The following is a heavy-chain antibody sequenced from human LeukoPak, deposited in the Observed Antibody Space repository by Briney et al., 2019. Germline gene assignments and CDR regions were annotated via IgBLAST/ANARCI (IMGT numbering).Heavy chain of an antibody. CDR2: IWYDGSEK. CDR3: AKDREQWLVELDY. Sequence: GGSLRLSCAASGFNFSSHGIHWGRQTPGKGLEWVAIIWYDGSEKYYGDSVKGRFSISRDNARNTVHLQMNSLRDDDTAIYYCAKDREQWLVELDYWGQGTQVIVSS. D-gene: IGHD6-19*01. J-gene: IGHJ4*02. V-gene: IGHV3-33*06. CDR1: GFNFSSHG.